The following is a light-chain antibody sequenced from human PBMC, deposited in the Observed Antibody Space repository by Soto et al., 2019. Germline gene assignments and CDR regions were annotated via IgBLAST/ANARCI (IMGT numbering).Light chain of an antibody. Sequence: EIVLTQSPGTLSLSPGERATLSCRASQNGFSFYLAWFQKKPGQPPRLLIYGASSRATGISDRFSGSGSGTDFTLTISRLEPVDFAVYYCHQYGNSPWTLGQGTRVEI. J-gene: IGKJ1*01. V-gene: IGKV3-20*01. CDR2: GAS. CDR1: QNGFSFY. CDR3: HQYGNSPWT.